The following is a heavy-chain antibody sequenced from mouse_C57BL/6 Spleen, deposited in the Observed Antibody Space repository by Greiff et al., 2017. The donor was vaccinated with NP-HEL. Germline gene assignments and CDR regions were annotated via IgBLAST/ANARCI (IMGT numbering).Heavy chain of an antibody. Sequence: DVKLQESGPGLVKPSQSLSLTCSVTGYSITSGYYWNWIRQFPGNKLEWMGYISYDGSNNYNPSLKNRISITRDTSKNQFFLKLNSVTTEDTATYYCARAQATFRYWYFDVWGTGTTVTVSS. CDR1: GYSITSGYY. V-gene: IGHV3-6*01. D-gene: IGHD3-2*02. J-gene: IGHJ1*03. CDR2: ISYDGSN. CDR3: ARAQATFRYWYFDV.